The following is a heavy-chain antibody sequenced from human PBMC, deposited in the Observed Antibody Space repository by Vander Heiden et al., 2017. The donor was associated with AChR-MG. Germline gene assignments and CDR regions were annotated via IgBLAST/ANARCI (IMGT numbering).Heavy chain of an antibody. CDR1: GFTFSSYA. D-gene: IGHD3-10*01. Sequence: EVQLLESGGGSVQPGGSLRLPCAASGFTFSSYAMGWVRQAPGKGLEWVSAISGSGGSKYYADSVKGRFTISRDNSKNTLYLQMNSLRAEDTAVYYCAKDRSLVRGVIGYWGQGTLVTVSS. CDR3: AKDRSLVRGVIGY. CDR2: ISGSGGSK. V-gene: IGHV3-23*01. J-gene: IGHJ4*02.